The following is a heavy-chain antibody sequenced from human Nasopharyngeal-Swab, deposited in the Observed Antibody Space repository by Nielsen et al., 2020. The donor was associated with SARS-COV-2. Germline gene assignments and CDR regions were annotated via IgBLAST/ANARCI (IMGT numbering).Heavy chain of an antibody. J-gene: IGHJ3*02. CDR1: GGSISSSSYY. Sequence: SETLSLTCSVSGGSISSSSYYWGWIRQPPGKGLEWIGSIYYSGSTNYNPSLKSRVTISVDTSKNQFSLKLSSVTAADTAVYYCAREARGLAAAGGYDAFDIWGQGTTVTVSS. CDR2: IYYSGST. V-gene: IGHV4-39*07. D-gene: IGHD6-13*01. CDR3: AREARGLAAAGGYDAFDI.